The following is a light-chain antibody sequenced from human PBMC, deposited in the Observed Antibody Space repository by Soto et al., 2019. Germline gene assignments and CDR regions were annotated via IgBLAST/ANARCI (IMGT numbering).Light chain of an antibody. J-gene: IGKJ1*01. CDR1: QSISSW. CDR3: QQYNSYPRT. Sequence: DRQMTQSPYTLSASVGDRVTITCRASQSISSWLAWYQQKPGKAPKLLIYDASSLESGVPSRFSGSGSGTEFTLTISSLQPDDFAPYYCQQYNSYPRTFGQGTKVEIK. V-gene: IGKV1-5*01. CDR2: DAS.